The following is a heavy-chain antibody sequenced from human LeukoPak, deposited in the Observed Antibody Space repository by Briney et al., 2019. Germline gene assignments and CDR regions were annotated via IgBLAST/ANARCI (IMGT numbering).Heavy chain of an antibody. Sequence: GGSLRLSCAASGFTLRSYAMHWVRQAPGKGLEWVALISYDGTNKYYADSVKGRFTIFRDNSNNTLFLQMNSLRVEDTAVYYCARDPYSGSYGADYYYYMDVWGKGTTVTISS. CDR3: ARDPYSGSYGADYYYYMDV. CDR1: GFTLRSYA. V-gene: IGHV3-30*04. CDR2: ISYDGTNK. J-gene: IGHJ6*03. D-gene: IGHD1-26*01.